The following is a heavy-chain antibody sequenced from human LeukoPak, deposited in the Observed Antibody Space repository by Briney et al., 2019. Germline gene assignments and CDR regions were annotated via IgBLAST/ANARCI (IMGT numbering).Heavy chain of an antibody. D-gene: IGHD6-13*01. CDR1: GGSFSGYY. V-gene: IGHV4-34*01. Sequence: SETLSLTCAVYGGSFSGYYWSWIRQPPGKGLEWIGEINHSGSTNYNPSLKSRVTISVDTSKNQFSLKLSSVTAADTAVYYCARGFPNYSSSWYAPPWFDPWGQGTLVTVSS. J-gene: IGHJ5*02. CDR3: ARGFPNYSSSWYAPPWFDP. CDR2: INHSGST.